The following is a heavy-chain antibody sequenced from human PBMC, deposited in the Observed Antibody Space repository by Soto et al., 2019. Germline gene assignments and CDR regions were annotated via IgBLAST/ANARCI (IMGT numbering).Heavy chain of an antibody. CDR1: GGSISSGGYY. J-gene: IGHJ4*02. CDR3: ARGGIAAAAPPDY. V-gene: IGHV4-31*03. CDR2: IYYSGST. D-gene: IGHD6-13*01. Sequence: QVQLQESGPGLVKPSQTLSLTCTVSGGSISSGGYYWSWIRQHPGKGLEWIGYIYYSGSTYYNPSLKSRVTISVDTSKNQFSLKMSSVTAADTAVYYCARGGIAAAAPPDYWGQGTLVTVSS.